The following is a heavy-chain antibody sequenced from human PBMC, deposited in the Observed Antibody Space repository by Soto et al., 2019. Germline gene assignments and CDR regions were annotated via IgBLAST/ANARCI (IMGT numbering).Heavy chain of an antibody. D-gene: IGHD3-10*01. J-gene: IGHJ4*02. Sequence: QITLKESGPTLVKPTQTLTLTCTFSGCSLSTSGVGVGWIRQPPAKALEWLALIYWDDDKRYSPSLKSRHTVTTDTSKNHVVLTMTNMDPEDTAPYHCAHTLYGSRRYYGFWGQGTLVTVSS. CDR2: IYWDDDK. CDR3: AHTLYGSRRYYGF. CDR1: GCSLSTSGVG. V-gene: IGHV2-5*02.